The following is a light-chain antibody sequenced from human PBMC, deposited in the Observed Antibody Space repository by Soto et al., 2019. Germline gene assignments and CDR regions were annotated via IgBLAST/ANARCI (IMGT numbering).Light chain of an antibody. CDR3: QQYNDWPLT. V-gene: IGKV3D-15*01. CDR1: QTVRDN. CDR2: GAT. J-gene: IGKJ1*01. Sequence: EVVMTQSPATLSVSPGERATLSCRASQTVRDNLGWYQQKPGQPPRLLIYGATTRATGIPARFSGSGSGTEFTLTISSLQSEDFALYYCQQYNDWPLTFGQGTKVDIK.